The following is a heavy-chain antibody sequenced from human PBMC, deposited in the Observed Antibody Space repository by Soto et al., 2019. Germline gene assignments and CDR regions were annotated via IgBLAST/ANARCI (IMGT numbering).Heavy chain of an antibody. V-gene: IGHV1-58*02. D-gene: IGHD6-25*01. CDR2: IVVGSGNT. CDR3: AADFSGLSGYWYFDL. CDR1: GFTFISST. J-gene: IGHJ2*01. Sequence: QMQLVQSGPEVKKPGTSVKVSCKASGFTFISSTMQWVRQARGQRLEWIGWIVVGSGNTNYAQKFQERVTITRDMSTSTAYMELSSLRSEDTAVYYCAADFSGLSGYWYFDLWGRGTLVTVSS.